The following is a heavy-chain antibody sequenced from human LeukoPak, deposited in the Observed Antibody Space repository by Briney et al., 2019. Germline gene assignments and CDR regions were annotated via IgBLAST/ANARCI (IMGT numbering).Heavy chain of an antibody. CDR1: GYTFTSYD. CDR3: ARDSCSGGSCYIDY. Sequence: ASVKVSCKASGYTFTSYDINWVRQATGQGLEWMGWMNPNSGNTGYAQKFQGRVTMTRNTSKSTAYMELSSLRSEDTAVYYCARDSCSGGSCYIDYWGQGTLVTVSS. V-gene: IGHV1-8*01. J-gene: IGHJ4*02. D-gene: IGHD2-15*01. CDR2: MNPNSGNT.